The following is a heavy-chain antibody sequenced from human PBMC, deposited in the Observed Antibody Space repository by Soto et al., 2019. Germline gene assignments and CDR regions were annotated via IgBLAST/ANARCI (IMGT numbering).Heavy chain of an antibody. CDR2: ISYDGSNK. Sequence: PGGSLRLSCAASGFTFSSYGMHWVRQAPGKGLEWVAVISYDGSNKYYADSVKGRFTISRDNSKNTLYLQMNSLRAEDTAVYYCAKDRSLVRGPMPYWGQETLVTVSS. J-gene: IGHJ4*02. D-gene: IGHD3-10*01. CDR3: AKDRSLVRGPMPY. CDR1: GFTFSSYG. V-gene: IGHV3-30*18.